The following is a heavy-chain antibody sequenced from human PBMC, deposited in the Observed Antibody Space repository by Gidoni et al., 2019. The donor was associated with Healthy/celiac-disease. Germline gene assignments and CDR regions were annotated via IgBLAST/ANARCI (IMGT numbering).Heavy chain of an antibody. CDR2: IYWDDDK. V-gene: IGHV2-5*02. CDR3: AHTHRSGWSAEYFQH. J-gene: IGHJ1*01. D-gene: IGHD6-19*01. Sequence: GWIRQPPGKALEWLALIYWDDDKRYSPSLKSRLTITKDTSKNQVVLTMTNMDPVDTATYYCAHTHRSGWSAEYFQHWGQGTLVTVSS.